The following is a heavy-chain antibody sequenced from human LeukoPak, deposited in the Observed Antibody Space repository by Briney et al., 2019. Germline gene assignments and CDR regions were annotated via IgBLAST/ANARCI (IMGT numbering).Heavy chain of an antibody. J-gene: IGHJ4*02. CDR2: ISGSSGYT. D-gene: IGHD1-1*01. CDR1: GFTFSDYY. CDR3: ARGTGTTAYFDY. Sequence: GESLRLSCAASGFTFSDYYMSWIRQAPGKGPEWVSYISGSSGYTKYADSVKGRFTISRDNAKNSLYLQVNSLRAEDTAVYYCARGTGTTAYFDYWGQGTLVTVSS. V-gene: IGHV3-11*06.